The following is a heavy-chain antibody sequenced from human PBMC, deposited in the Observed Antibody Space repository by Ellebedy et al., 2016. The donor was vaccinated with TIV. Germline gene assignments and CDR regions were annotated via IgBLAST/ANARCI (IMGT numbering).Heavy chain of an antibody. D-gene: IGHD4-17*01. CDR2: MNANDGDT. V-gene: IGHV1-46*01. J-gene: IGHJ4*02. CDR1: GYTFTSYS. CDR3: ARAAAMTKVSSPSAY. Sequence: AASVKVSCKASGYTFTSYSIHWMRQAPGQGLEWMGIMNANDGDTTYAQKFQGRVTMTRATSTPTVYMELTSLRFEDTAVYYCARAAAMTKVSSPSAYWGQGTLVTVSS.